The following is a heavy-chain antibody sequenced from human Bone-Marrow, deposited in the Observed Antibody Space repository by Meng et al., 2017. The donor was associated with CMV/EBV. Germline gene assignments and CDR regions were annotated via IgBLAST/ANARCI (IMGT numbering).Heavy chain of an antibody. J-gene: IGHJ4*02. CDR2: INEDGSLT. D-gene: IGHD3-10*01. Sequence: LSCAASGVTNSRYEMQWDRQVPGKGLVWVSSINEDGSLTNYADAVEGRFTISRDNAKNTLFLQMNSLRAEGTAVYYCARDLAGRDDYWGPGTLVTVSS. CDR3: ARDLAGRDDY. CDR1: GVTNSRYE. V-gene: IGHV3-74*01.